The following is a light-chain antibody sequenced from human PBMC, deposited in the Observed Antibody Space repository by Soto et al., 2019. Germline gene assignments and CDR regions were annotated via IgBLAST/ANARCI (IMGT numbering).Light chain of an antibody. Sequence: EIVLTRSPATLSLSPGARAPLSCRARQSVSSRFGWSQQKPGQAPRHLIYDASNRATGIPARFSGSGSGTDFTLTISSLDPEDSAVYYWQQRSNWPITFGQETRLEIK. J-gene: IGKJ5*01. V-gene: IGKV3-11*01. CDR2: DAS. CDR3: QQRSNWPIT. CDR1: QSVSSR.